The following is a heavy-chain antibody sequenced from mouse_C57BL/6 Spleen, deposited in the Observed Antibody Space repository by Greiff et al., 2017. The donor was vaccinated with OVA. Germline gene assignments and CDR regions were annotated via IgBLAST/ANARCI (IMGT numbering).Heavy chain of an antibody. CDR3: ARDIYYYCFDY. V-gene: IGHV5-17*01. CDR1: GFTFSDYG. Sequence: EVQVVESGGGLVKPGGSLKLSCAASGFTFSDYGMHWVRQAPEKGLEWVAYISSGSSTIYYADTVKGRFTISRDNAKNTLFLQMTSLRSEDTAMYYCARDIYYYCFDYWGQGTTLTVSS. D-gene: IGHD1-1*01. J-gene: IGHJ2*01. CDR2: ISSGSSTI.